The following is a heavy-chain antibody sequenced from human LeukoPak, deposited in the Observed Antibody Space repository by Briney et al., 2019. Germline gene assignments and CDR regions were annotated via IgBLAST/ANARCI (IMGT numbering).Heavy chain of an antibody. J-gene: IGHJ4*02. CDR2: IGTAGDT. V-gene: IGHV3-13*01. CDR1: GFTLRSYD. Sequence: GGSLRLSCAASGFTLRSYDMQWVRQSVEKGLEWVAAIGTAGDTYYPGSAKGRFSVSRENAKNSLYLHMNSLRAGDTAVYYCARMVFDSSGHYYFDHWGQGTLVTVSS. CDR3: ARMVFDSSGHYYFDH. D-gene: IGHD3-22*01.